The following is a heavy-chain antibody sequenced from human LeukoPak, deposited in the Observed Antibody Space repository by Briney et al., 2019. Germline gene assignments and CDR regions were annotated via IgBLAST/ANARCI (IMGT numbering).Heavy chain of an antibody. CDR3: ATTRTQWFGELSLTPNGMDV. V-gene: IGHV1-24*01. CDR2: FDPEDGET. Sequence: ASVKVSCKVSGYTLTELSMHWVRQAPGKGLEWMGGFDPEDGETIYAQKFQGRVTMTEDTSTDTAHMELSSLRSEDTAVYYCATTRTQWFGELSLTPNGMDVWGQGTTVTVSS. D-gene: IGHD3-10*01. CDR1: GYTLTELS. J-gene: IGHJ6*02.